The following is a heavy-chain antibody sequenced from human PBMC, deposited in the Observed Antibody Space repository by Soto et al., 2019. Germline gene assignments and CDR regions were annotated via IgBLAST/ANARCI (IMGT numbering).Heavy chain of an antibody. CDR2: IKGDGSSL. CDR3: ARGLKNYYGVDV. CDR1: GFTFTTYW. Sequence: VKVVECGGGLVQPGGSLRLSCAASGFTFTTYWMHWVRQVPGKGLVWVSRIKGDGSSLSYADSVKGRFTISRDNVENTVYLQMGSLRADDTAVYYCARGLKNYYGVDVWGQGTTVTVSS. J-gene: IGHJ6*02. V-gene: IGHV3-74*01.